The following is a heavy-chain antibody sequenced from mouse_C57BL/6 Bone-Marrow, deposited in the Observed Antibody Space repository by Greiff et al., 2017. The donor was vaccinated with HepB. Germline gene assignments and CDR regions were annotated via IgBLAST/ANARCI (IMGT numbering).Heavy chain of an antibody. CDR1: GFNIKDDY. D-gene: IGHD1-1*01. Sequence: EVKLMESGAELVRPGASVKLSCTASGFNIKDDYMHWVKQRPEQGLEWIGWIDPENGDTEYASKFQGKATITADTSSNTAYLQLSSLTSEDTAVYYCTYGLDYWGQGTTLTVSS. CDR3: TYGLDY. CDR2: IDPENGDT. V-gene: IGHV14-4*01. J-gene: IGHJ2*01.